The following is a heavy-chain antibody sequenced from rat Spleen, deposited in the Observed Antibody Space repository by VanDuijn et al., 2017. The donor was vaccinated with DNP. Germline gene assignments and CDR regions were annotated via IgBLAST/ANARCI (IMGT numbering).Heavy chain of an antibody. D-gene: IGHD1-7*01. CDR1: GFTFSYW. CDR3: ARQVWAFDY. V-gene: IGHV5-25*01. J-gene: IGHJ2*01. Sequence: EVQLVETGGGLVQPGKSLKLSCVASGFTFSYWMYWIRQAPTKGLEWVASISTGGGNTYYRDSVKGRFTISRDNAKSTLYLQMDSLRSEDTATYYCARQVWAFDYWGQGVMVTVSS. CDR2: ISTGGGNT.